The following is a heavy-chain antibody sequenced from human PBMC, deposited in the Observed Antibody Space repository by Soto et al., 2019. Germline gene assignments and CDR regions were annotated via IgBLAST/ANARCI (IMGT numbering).Heavy chain of an antibody. D-gene: IGHD6-13*01. CDR2: ISAYNGNT. CDR1: GYTFTSYG. Sequence: ASVKVYCKASGYTFTSYGIXWVRQAPGQGLEWMGWISAYNGNTNYAQKLQGRVTMTTDTSTSTAYMELRSLRSDDTAVYYCARDGTAAGIERFYYYGMDVWGQGTTVTVSS. J-gene: IGHJ6*02. CDR3: ARDGTAAGIERFYYYGMDV. V-gene: IGHV1-18*01.